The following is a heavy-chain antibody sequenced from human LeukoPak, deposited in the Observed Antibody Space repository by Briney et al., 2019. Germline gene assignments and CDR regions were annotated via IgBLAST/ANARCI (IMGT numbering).Heavy chain of an antibody. D-gene: IGHD1-26*01. Sequence: GGSLRLSCAASGFTFSSYGMHWVRQAPGKGLEWVAFIRYDGSNKYYADSVKGRFTISRDNSKNTLYLQMNSLRAEDTAVYYCAKDVGSYYYFDYWGQGTLVTVSS. CDR2: IRYDGSNK. V-gene: IGHV3-30*02. J-gene: IGHJ4*02. CDR1: GFTFSSYG. CDR3: AKDVGSYYYFDY.